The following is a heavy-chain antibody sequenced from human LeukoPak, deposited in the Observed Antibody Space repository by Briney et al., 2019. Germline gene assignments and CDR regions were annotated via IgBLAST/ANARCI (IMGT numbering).Heavy chain of an antibody. CDR2: ISGSGGST. D-gene: IGHD2-2*01. Sequence: GGSLRLSCAASGFTFSSYAMSWVRQAPGRGLEWVSAISGSGGSTYYADSVKGRFTISRDNSKNTLYLQMNSLRAEDTAVYYCAEARPDIVVVPAAFSWGQGTLVTVSS. CDR3: AEARPDIVVVPAAFS. CDR1: GFTFSSYA. J-gene: IGHJ4*02. V-gene: IGHV3-23*01.